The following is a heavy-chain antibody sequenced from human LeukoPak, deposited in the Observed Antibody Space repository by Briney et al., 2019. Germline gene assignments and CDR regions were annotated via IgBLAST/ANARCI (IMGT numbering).Heavy chain of an antibody. CDR3: ARVRLGSGWSLFDF. V-gene: IGHV3-53*04. D-gene: IGHD6-19*01. CDR1: GFTVSSNY. J-gene: IGHJ4*02. CDR2: IYSGGST. Sequence: PGGSLRLSCAASGFTVSSNYMGWVRQAPGKVLEWVSVIYSGGSTYYADSVKGQFTISRHISQNTLYLQMNSLRAEDTAVYYCARVRLGSGWSLFDFWGQGTLVTVSS.